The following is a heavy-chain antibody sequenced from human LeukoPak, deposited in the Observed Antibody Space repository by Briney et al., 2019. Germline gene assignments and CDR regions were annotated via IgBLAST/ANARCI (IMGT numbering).Heavy chain of an antibody. CDR2: ISYDGSNK. CDR1: GFTFSSYG. Sequence: GGSLRLSCAASGFTFSSYGMHWVRQAPGKGLGWVAVISYDGSNKYYADSVKGRFTISRDNSKNTLYLQMNSLRAEDTAVYYCAKEAGPYYYYYGMDVWGQGTTVTVSS. D-gene: IGHD6-19*01. CDR3: AKEAGPYYYYYGMDV. J-gene: IGHJ6*02. V-gene: IGHV3-30*18.